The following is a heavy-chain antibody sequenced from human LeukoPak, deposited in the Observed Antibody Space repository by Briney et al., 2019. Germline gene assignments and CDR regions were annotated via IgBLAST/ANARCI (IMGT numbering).Heavy chain of an antibody. CDR3: AKGPPRIAVAARYYFDY. CDR1: GYSFTSYW. Sequence: GESLKISCKGSGYSFTSYWIGWVRQMPGKGLEWMGIIYPGDSDTRYSPSFQGQVTISADKSISTAYLQWSSLQASDTAMYYCAKGPPRIAVAARYYFDYWGQGTLVTVSS. CDR2: IYPGDSDT. J-gene: IGHJ4*02. D-gene: IGHD6-19*01. V-gene: IGHV5-51*01.